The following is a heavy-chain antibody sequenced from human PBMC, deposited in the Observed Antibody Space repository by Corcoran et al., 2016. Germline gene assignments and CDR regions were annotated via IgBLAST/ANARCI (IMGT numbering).Heavy chain of an antibody. J-gene: IGHJ5*01. D-gene: IGHD1-26*01. CDR2: INPNSGGT. CDR3: ARDRSWELVGGLEDS. CDR1: GYTFTGYY. Sequence: QVQLVQSGAEVKKPGASVKVSCKASGYTFTGYYMHWVRQAPGQGLEWMGWINPNSGGTNYAQKFQGRVTMTRDTSISTAYMELSRLRSDDTAVYYRARDRSWELVGGLEDSWGHGTLVTVSS. V-gene: IGHV1-2*02.